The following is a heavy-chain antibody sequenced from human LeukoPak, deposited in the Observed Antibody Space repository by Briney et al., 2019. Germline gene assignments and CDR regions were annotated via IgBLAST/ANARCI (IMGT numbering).Heavy chain of an antibody. Sequence: GASVTVSCTASGGTFSSYAISWVRQAPGQGLEWMGGIIPIFGTANYAQKFQGRVTITADESTSTAYMELSSLRSEDTAVYYCARDPTYSSGWYFDYWGQGTLVTVSS. V-gene: IGHV1-69*13. CDR3: ARDPTYSSGWYFDY. CDR2: IIPIFGTA. D-gene: IGHD6-19*01. J-gene: IGHJ4*02. CDR1: GGTFSSYA.